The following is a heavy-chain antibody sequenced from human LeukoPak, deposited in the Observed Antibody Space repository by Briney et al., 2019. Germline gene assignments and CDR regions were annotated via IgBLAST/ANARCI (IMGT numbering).Heavy chain of an antibody. CDR3: ARGHYGLDY. CDR1: GFTFSDYY. V-gene: IGHV3-11*01. D-gene: IGHD3-10*01. Sequence: PGGSLRLSCAASGFTFSDYYLSWIRQAPGKGLEWASYISTSGNSIYYADSVEGRFTISRDNAKNSLSLQMNSLRAEDTALYYCARGHYGLDYWGQGTLVTVSS. J-gene: IGHJ4*02. CDR2: ISTSGNSI.